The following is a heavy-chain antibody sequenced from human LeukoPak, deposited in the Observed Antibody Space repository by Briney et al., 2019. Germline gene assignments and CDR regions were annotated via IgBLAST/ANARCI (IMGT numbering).Heavy chain of an antibody. J-gene: IGHJ4*02. CDR1: GFTFSSYA. V-gene: IGHV3-23*01. CDR2: ISGSGGST. Sequence: GGSLRLSCAASGFTFSSYAMSWVRQAPGKGREWVSAISGSGGSTYYADSVKGRFTISRDNSKNTLYLQMNSLRAEDTAVYYCAPDRSDIVLMVFGDYWGQGTLVTVSS. D-gene: IGHD2-8*01. CDR3: APDRSDIVLMVFGDY.